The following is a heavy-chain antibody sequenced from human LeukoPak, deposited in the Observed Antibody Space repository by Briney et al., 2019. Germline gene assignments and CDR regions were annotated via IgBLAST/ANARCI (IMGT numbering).Heavy chain of an antibody. D-gene: IGHD3-22*01. CDR3: ARGRYYDTSAYNYFDP. CDR2: ISGSGRSI. J-gene: IGHJ5*02. V-gene: IGHV3-48*01. Sequence: GGSLRLSCAASGFTFSAYSMNWIRQAPGKGLEWISYISGSGRSIFSADSVRGRFTISRDNANNSLFLQMSSLRAEDTAVYYCARGRYYDTSAYNYFDPWGRGTLVTVSS. CDR1: GFTFSAYS.